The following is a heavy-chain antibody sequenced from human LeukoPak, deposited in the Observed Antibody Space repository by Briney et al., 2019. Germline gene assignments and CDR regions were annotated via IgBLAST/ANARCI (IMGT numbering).Heavy chain of an antibody. Sequence: SQTLSLTCAISGDSVSSNSAAWNWIRQSLARGLEWLGRTYYRSKWHNDYAPSVKSRITINPDTSKNQFSLRVNSMTPEDTAAYYCVRSRGDLDYWGQGTLVTVSS. CDR2: TYYRSKWHN. V-gene: IGHV6-1*01. CDR3: VRSRGDLDY. CDR1: GDSVSSNSAA. J-gene: IGHJ4*02. D-gene: IGHD3-10*01.